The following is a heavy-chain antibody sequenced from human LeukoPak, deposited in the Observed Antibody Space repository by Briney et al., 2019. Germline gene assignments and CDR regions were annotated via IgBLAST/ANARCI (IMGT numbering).Heavy chain of an antibody. CDR1: GYTFNTYY. CDR2: INPSGGST. J-gene: IGHJ4*02. Sequence: ASVTISCKTSGYTFNTYYIHWVRLAPGQGLEWMGVINPSGGSTNYAEKFQGRVTMTRDTSTSTVYMELTSLRPEDTAVYYCARDPYGSGNYYTYFDNWGQGTLVTVSS. V-gene: IGHV1-46*02. D-gene: IGHD3-10*01. CDR3: ARDPYGSGNYYTYFDN.